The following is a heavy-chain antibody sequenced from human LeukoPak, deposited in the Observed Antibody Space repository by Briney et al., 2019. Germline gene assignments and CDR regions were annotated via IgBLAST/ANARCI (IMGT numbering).Heavy chain of an antibody. J-gene: IGHJ4*02. CDR1: GFTFSTYA. CDR2: IDGSGGST. D-gene: IGHD5-12*01. Sequence: GGSLRLSCAASGFTFSTYAMTWVRQAPGKRLEWVSTIDGSGGSTYYADSVKGRFTISRDNSKNTLYLQMNSLRAEDTAVYYCAKGPIVAHDYWGQGTLVTVSS. CDR3: AKGPIVAHDY. V-gene: IGHV3-23*01.